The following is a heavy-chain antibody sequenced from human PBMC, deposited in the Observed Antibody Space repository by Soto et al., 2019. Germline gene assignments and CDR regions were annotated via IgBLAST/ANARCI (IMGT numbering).Heavy chain of an antibody. CDR2: ISNNRSVK. J-gene: IGHJ4*02. V-gene: IGHV3-48*02. CDR3: ARDRDAYCSKGVCSGPYFDY. Sequence: EVQLVESGGGLVQPGESLRLSCEVSGFTFSNYSINWVRQARGKGREGLSYISNNRSVKYYADSVKGRFTISRENAKNSLYLQMNSLRDDDTAVYYCARDRDAYCSKGVCSGPYFDYWGRGTLVTVSS. D-gene: IGHD2-8*01. CDR1: GFTFSNYS.